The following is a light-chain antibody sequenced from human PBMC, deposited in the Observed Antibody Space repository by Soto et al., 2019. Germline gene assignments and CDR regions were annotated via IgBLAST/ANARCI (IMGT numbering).Light chain of an antibody. Sequence: ETVLTQSPATLSLSPGERATLSCRASQSVSSYLAWYQQKPGQAPRLFIYGAFNRATGIPARFSGSGSGTDFTLTISSLEPEDFAVYYCQQRSNWPSITFGQGTRLEIK. CDR1: QSVSSY. J-gene: IGKJ5*01. CDR3: QQRSNWPSIT. V-gene: IGKV3-11*01. CDR2: GAF.